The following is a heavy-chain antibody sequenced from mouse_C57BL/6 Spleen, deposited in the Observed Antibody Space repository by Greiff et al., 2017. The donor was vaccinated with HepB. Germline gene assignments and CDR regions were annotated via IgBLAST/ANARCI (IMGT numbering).Heavy chain of an antibody. CDR1: GYTFTDYN. J-gene: IGHJ2*01. CDR3: ARGNYYGSSYPYYFDY. CDR2: INPNNGGT. V-gene: IGHV1-22*01. D-gene: IGHD1-1*01. Sequence: EVQLQQSGPELVKPGASVKMSCKASGYTFTDYNMHWVKQSHGKSLEWIGYINPNNGGTSYNQKFKGKATLTVNKSSSTAYMELRNLTSEDSAVYYCARGNYYGSSYPYYFDYWGQGTTLTVSS.